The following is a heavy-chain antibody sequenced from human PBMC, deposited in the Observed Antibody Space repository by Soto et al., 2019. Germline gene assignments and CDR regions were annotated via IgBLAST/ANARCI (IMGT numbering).Heavy chain of an antibody. CDR1: GGSINSNY. D-gene: IGHD6-13*01. CDR2: IHYSGST. Sequence: SENLSLTCTFSGGSINSNYWSWIRQPPGKGLEWIGYIHYSGSTNYNPSLKSRVTISVDTSKNQFSLKVSSVTAADTAVYYCVKESRYSSSWVAGVWGKGTTVTVSS. CDR3: VKESRYSSSWVAGV. V-gene: IGHV4-59*01. J-gene: IGHJ6*04.